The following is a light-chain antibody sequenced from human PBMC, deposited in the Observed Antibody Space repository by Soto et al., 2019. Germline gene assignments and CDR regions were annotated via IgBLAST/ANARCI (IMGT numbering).Light chain of an antibody. J-gene: IGKJ2*01. CDR3: QQRSYWPPYT. CDR1: QSVSSY. CDR2: EAS. V-gene: IGKV3-11*01. Sequence: EIVLTQSPATLSLSPVERATLSCRASQSVSSYLAWYQQKPGQAPRLLIYEASNRATGIPARFSGSGSGTDFTLTISSLESEDSAVYYCQQRSYWPPYTFGQGTKVDIK.